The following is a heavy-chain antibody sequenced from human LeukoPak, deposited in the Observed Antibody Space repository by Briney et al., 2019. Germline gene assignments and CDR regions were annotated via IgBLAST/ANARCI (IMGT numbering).Heavy chain of an antibody. D-gene: IGHD6-19*01. Sequence: EASVKVSFKASGYTFTNYVISGVRQAPGQGLQWMGWISAYNGNTNYPQKFQGRVTMVTETSTSTAYMEMRSLSSDDTAIYYCAKDSSPRYTSGWTSSDHWGQGTLVTVSS. V-gene: IGHV1-18*01. CDR2: ISAYNGNT. CDR1: GYTFTNYV. J-gene: IGHJ4*02. CDR3: AKDSSPRYTSGWTSSDH.